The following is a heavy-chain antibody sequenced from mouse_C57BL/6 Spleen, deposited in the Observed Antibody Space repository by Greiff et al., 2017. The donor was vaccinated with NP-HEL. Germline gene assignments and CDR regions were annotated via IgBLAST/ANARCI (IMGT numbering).Heavy chain of an antibody. V-gene: IGHV6-3*01. J-gene: IGHJ4*01. CDR3: TAPYYGSDSAMDS. CDR1: GFTFSNYW. Sequence: EVKLVESGGGLVQPGGSMKLSCVASGFTFSNYWMNWVRQSPEKGLEWVAQIRLKSDNYATHYAESVKGRFTISRDDSKSSVYLQMNNLRSEDTGIYYCTAPYYGSDSAMDSWGEGASVTASS. CDR2: IRLKSDNYAT. D-gene: IGHD1-1*01.